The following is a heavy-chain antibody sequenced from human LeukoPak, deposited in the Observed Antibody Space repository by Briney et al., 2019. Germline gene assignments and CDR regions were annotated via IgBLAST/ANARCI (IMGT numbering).Heavy chain of an antibody. CDR1: GVSISSYY. Sequence: PSETLSLTCTVSGVSISSYYWSWLRQPPGKGLEWLGYIYYSGSTNYNPSLKSRVTISVDTSKNQFSLKLSSVTAADTAVYYCARELRYFDWLFQHSYFDYWGQGTLVTVSS. CDR2: IYYSGST. J-gene: IGHJ4*02. V-gene: IGHV4-59*01. D-gene: IGHD3-9*01. CDR3: ARELRYFDWLFQHSYFDY.